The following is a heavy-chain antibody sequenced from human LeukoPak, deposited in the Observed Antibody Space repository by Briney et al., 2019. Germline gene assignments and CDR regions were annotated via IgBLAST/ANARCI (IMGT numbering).Heavy chain of an antibody. J-gene: IGHJ4*02. D-gene: IGHD6-19*01. Sequence: PEGSLRLSCAASGFTFRSHAFHWIRQAPGKGLEWVAFISWDGNIRYYAESVKGRFTLSRDNSKNTLYLQMNSLRIEDTAVYYCARDYSGWYVFDYWGQGTLVAVSP. CDR2: ISWDGNIR. CDR3: ARDYSGWYVFDY. CDR1: GFTFRSHA. V-gene: IGHV3-30-3*01.